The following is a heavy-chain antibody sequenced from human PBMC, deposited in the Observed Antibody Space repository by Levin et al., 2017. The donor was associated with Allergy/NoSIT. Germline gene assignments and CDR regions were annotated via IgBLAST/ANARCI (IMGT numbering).Heavy chain of an antibody. D-gene: IGHD5-12*01. CDR3: ATRDLVDVYY. CDR1: GFTFSSYS. Sequence: LSLTCAASGFTFSSYSMNWVRQAPGKGLEWVSSISSSSSYIYYADSVKGRFTISRDNAKNSLYLQMNSLRAEDTAVYYCATRDLVDVYYWGQGTLVTVSS. V-gene: IGHV3-21*01. CDR2: ISSSSSYI. J-gene: IGHJ4*02.